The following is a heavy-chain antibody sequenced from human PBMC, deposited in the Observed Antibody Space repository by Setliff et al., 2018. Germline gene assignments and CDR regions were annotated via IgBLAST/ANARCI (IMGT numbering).Heavy chain of an antibody. J-gene: IGHJ3*02. CDR3: ARDLIAVAATTAFDI. CDR2: INPNSGGT. D-gene: IGHD6-19*01. V-gene: IGHV1-2*02. Sequence: ASVKVSCKASGYTFTGYHLHWVRQAPGQGLEWMGWINPNSGGTNYAQKFQGRVTMTRDTSISTAYMELSRLRSDDTAMYYCARDLIAVAATTAFDIWGQGTMVTVSS. CDR1: GYTFTGYH.